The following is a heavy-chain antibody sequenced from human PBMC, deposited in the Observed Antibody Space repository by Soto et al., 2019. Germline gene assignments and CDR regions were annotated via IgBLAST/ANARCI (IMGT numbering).Heavy chain of an antibody. D-gene: IGHD2-8*01. Sequence: YGAFWLNLGNFGVPRVRQAPGKGLEWVAVTWYDGSNQYYADSVKGRFTISRDNFKNTLHLQMNSLRAEDTAVYYCARDRVYYFDYWGQGTLVTVSS. V-gene: IGHV3-33*08. CDR2: TWYDGSNQ. J-gene: IGHJ4*02. CDR1: WLNLGNFG. CDR3: ARDRVYYFDY.